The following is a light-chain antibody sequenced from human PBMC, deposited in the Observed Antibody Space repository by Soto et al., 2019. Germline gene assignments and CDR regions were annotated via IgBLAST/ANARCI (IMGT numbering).Light chain of an antibody. CDR3: FTFTTDWTHV. CDR2: EVS. Sequence: QSALTQPASVSGSPGPSITISCTGTSSDVGAYNYVSWFQQHPGKAPTLIISEVSNRPSGVSNRCSGSKSGNAASLTIFGLQAEDEADYFCFTFTTDWTHVFGTGTKVTV. V-gene: IGLV2-14*01. CDR1: SSDVGAYNY. J-gene: IGLJ1*01.